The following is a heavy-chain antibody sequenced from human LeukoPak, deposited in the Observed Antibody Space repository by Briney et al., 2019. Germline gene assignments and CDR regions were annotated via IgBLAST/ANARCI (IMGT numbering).Heavy chain of an antibody. CDR1: GDSVSSDSAA. CDR2: TYYRSKWYN. CDR3: ARAVAGTEGWFNS. Sequence: SQTLSPTCAISGDSVSSDSAAWNWIRQSPSRGLEWLGRTYYRSKWYNDYSAFVKSRIIINPDTSKNQFSLQLNSVTPEDTAVYYCARAVAGTEGWFNSWGQGTLVTVSS. J-gene: IGHJ5*01. V-gene: IGHV6-1*01. D-gene: IGHD1-1*01.